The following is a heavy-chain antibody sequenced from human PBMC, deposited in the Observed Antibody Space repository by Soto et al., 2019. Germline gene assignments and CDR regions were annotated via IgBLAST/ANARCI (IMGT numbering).Heavy chain of an antibody. CDR2: ISGSSDYI. Sequence: PGGSLRLSCAASGFTFSNYNMNWVRQAPGKGPEWVSSISGSSDYIYYADSVKGRFTISRDNAKNSLYLQMNSLRAEDTAVYYCARGEVGAGYSYGYGGMDVWGQGTTVTVSS. CDR1: GFTFSNYN. J-gene: IGHJ6*02. V-gene: IGHV3-21*01. CDR3: ARGEVGAGYSYGYGGMDV. D-gene: IGHD5-18*01.